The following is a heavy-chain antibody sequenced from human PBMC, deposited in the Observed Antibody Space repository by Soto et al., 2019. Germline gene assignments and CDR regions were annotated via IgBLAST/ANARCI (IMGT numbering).Heavy chain of an antibody. D-gene: IGHD2-2*01. CDR1: GFTFSSYA. Sequence: QVQLVESGGGVVQPGRSLRLSCAASGFTFSSYAMHWVRQAPGKGLEWVAVISYDGSNKYYADSVKGRFTISRDNSKNPLYLQMNSLRAEDTAVYYCARDDCISTSCFPYYYYGMDVWGQGTTVTVSS. CDR3: ARDDCISTSCFPYYYYGMDV. V-gene: IGHV3-30-3*01. J-gene: IGHJ6*02. CDR2: ISYDGSNK.